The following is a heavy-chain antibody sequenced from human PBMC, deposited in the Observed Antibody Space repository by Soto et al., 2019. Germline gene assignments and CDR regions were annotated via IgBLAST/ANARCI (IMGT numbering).Heavy chain of an antibody. CDR1: GGSISSSSYF. V-gene: IGHV4-39*01. J-gene: IGHJ5*02. D-gene: IGHD2-21*02. CDR3: ARHPSDFWFDP. Sequence: QLQLQESGPGLVKPSETLSLTCSVSGGSISSSSYFWGWFRQPPGKGLEWIGSIYYSGSTYYNPSHKSRGPVSVDTSRTQFSLKLSSVTAADTAVYYCARHPSDFWFDPWGQGTLVTVSS. CDR2: IYYSGST.